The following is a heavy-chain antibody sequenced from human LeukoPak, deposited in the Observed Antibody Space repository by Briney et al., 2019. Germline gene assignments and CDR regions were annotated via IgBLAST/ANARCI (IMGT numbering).Heavy chain of an antibody. CDR3: ASGRTIFYYYMDV. CDR2: INPNSGGT. Sequence: ASVTVSCKASGYTFTGYYMHWVRQAPGQGLEWMGWINPNSGGTNYAQKFQGRVTMTRDTSINTAYMELSRLKFDDTAVYYCASGRTIFYYYMDVWGKGTTVTISS. D-gene: IGHD3-3*02. V-gene: IGHV1-2*02. J-gene: IGHJ6*03. CDR1: GYTFTGYY.